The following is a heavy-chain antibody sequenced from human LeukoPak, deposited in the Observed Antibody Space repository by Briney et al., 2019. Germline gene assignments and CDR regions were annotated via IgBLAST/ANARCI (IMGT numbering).Heavy chain of an antibody. J-gene: IGHJ4*02. CDR2: IYSGGST. CDR1: GFTVSSNY. CDR3: AKDRTFDWLPNDC. V-gene: IGHV3-53*01. D-gene: IGHD3-9*01. Sequence: PGGSLRLSCAASGFTVSSNYMSWVRQAPGKGLEWVSVIYSGGSTYYADSVKGRFTISRDNSKNTLYLQMNSLRAEDTAVYYCAKDRTFDWLPNDCWGQGTLVTVSS.